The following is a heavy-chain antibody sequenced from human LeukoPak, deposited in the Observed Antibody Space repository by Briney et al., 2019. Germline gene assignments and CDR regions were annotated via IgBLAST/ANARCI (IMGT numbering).Heavy chain of an antibody. CDR3: AKAGVRYFDSSGLYAFDF. Sequence: KSSETLSLTCAVSGGSISSTSYYWAWIRQPPGKGLEWIGTIYYSGSTYHNPSLKSRVTMSVGTSRNQFSLKLSSVDAADTAVYYCAKAGVRYFDSSGLYAFDFWGQGTTVTVSS. J-gene: IGHJ3*01. D-gene: IGHD3-22*01. CDR1: GGSISSTSYY. V-gene: IGHV4-39*01. CDR2: IYYSGST.